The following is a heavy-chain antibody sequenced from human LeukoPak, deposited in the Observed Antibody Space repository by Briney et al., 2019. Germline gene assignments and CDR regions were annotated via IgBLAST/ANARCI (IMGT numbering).Heavy chain of an antibody. J-gene: IGHJ6*03. D-gene: IGHD6-13*01. CDR1: GGSIISTTSY. Sequence: SETLSLTCTVSGGSIISTTSYWGWICQPPGEGLEWIGSIDYSGSTYYNPSLKSRVTISVDTSKNQFSLNLSSVTAADTAVYSCARASGSSWYERRLHAYYYYMDVWGKGTTVTISS. V-gene: IGHV4-39*07. CDR2: IDYSGST. CDR3: ARASGSSWYERRLHAYYYYMDV.